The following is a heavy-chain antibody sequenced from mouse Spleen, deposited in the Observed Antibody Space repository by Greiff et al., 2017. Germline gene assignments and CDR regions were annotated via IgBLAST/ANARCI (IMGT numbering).Heavy chain of an antibody. V-gene: IGHV5-6*01. CDR3: ARMVYGSSRGDAMDY. Sequence: EVQLVESGGDLVKPGGSLKLSCAASGFTFSSYGMSWVRQTPDKRLAWVATISSGGSYTYYPASVKGRFTISRDNAKNTLYLQMSSLKSEDTAMYYCARMVYGSSRGDAMDYWGQGTSVTVSS. CDR2: ISSGGSYT. J-gene: IGHJ4*01. D-gene: IGHD1-1*01. CDR1: GFTFSSYG.